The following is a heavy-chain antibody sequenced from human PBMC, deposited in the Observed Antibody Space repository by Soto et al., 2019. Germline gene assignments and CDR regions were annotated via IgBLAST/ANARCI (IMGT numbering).Heavy chain of an antibody. CDR1: GFIFSRYS. D-gene: IGHD3-22*01. Sequence: PGGSLRLSCAASGFIFSRYSMNWVRHAPGRGLGWVSSIGSGGSFIYYADSLKGRFTISRDNAKNSLYLQMSSLRAEDTAVYYCVGLYDSGGYYYFDFWGQGTPVTVSS. CDR2: IGSGGSFI. J-gene: IGHJ4*02. CDR3: VGLYDSGGYYYFDF. V-gene: IGHV3-21*01.